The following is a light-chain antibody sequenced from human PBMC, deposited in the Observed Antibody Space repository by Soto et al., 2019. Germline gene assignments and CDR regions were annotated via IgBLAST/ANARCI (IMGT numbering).Light chain of an antibody. V-gene: IGLV6-57*02. CDR2: EDN. CDR3: QSYDSSNQVV. J-gene: IGLJ2*01. CDR1: SGSIASNY. Sequence: NFMLTQPHSVSESPGKTVTISCTGSSGSIASNYVQWYQQRPGSAPTTVIYEDNQRPSGVPDRFSGSIDSSSNSASLTISGLKTEDEADYYCQSYDSSNQVVFGEGTKVTVL.